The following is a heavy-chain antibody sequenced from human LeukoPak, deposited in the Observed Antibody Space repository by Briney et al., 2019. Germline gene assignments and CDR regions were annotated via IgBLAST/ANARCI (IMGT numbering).Heavy chain of an antibody. J-gene: IGHJ4*02. V-gene: IGHV4-39*07. Sequence: PSETLSLTCTVSGGSISSSSYYWGWIRQPPGKGLEWIGSIYYSGSTYYNPSLKSRVTISLDTSKNQFSLKLSSVTAADTAVCYCAGRLRSLDYWGQGTLVTVSS. CDR1: GGSISSSSYY. D-gene: IGHD4-17*01. CDR3: AGRLRSLDY. CDR2: IYYSGST.